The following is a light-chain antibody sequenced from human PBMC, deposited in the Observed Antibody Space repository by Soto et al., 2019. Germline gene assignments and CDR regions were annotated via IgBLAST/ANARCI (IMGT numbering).Light chain of an antibody. CDR1: SSDVGSYNY. Sequence: QSALTQPPSASGSPGQSVTISCTGTSSDVGSYNYVSWYQQYPGKAPKLMIYEVTKRPSGVPDRFSGSKSGNTASLTSSGLQTEDEADYYCSSYAGSNNLVFGGGTKLTVL. J-gene: IGLJ2*01. V-gene: IGLV2-8*01. CDR2: EVT. CDR3: SSYAGSNNLV.